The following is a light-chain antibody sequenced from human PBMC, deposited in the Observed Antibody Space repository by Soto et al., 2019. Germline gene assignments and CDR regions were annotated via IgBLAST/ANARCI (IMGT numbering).Light chain of an antibody. Sequence: ALTQSASVSGSPGQSITISCTGTSSDVGGYNYVSWYQQHPGRAPKLMIYEVNNRPSGVSNRFSGSKSGNTASLTISGLQAEDEADYYCSSYSSITTYVIFGGGTKLTVL. CDR2: EVN. V-gene: IGLV2-14*01. J-gene: IGLJ2*01. CDR3: SSYSSITTYVI. CDR1: SSDVGGYNY.